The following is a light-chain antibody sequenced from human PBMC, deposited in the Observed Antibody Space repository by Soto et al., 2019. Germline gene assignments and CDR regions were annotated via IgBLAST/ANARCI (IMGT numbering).Light chain of an antibody. Sequence: EIMMTQSPATLSVSPGERATFSCRASQSVSSNLAWYQQKPGQDPRLLIYDASTRATGVPARFSGSGSGTEFTLTISSLQSEDFAVYYCQQSNNWPLTFGGGTKVEIK. CDR2: DAS. CDR3: QQSNNWPLT. V-gene: IGKV3-15*01. CDR1: QSVSSN. J-gene: IGKJ4*01.